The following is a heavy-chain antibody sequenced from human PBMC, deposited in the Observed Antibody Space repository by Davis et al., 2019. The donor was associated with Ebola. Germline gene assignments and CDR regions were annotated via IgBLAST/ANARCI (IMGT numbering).Heavy chain of an antibody. D-gene: IGHD2-8*02. CDR1: GVSISDGRFH. V-gene: IGHV4-39*07. Sequence: SETLSLTCTVSGVSISDGRFHWGWVRQPPGKGLEWIASFRRGERTYCNSSLKSPVTISIDTSENQFSLNLISVTAADTAVYYCARDYWATEGAFDVWGQGTLVTVPS. J-gene: IGHJ3*01. CDR3: ARDYWATEGAFDV. CDR2: FRRGERT.